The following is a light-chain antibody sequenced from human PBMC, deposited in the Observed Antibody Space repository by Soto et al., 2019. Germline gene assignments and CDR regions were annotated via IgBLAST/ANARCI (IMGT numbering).Light chain of an antibody. CDR1: QSVSNN. CDR3: QQYNNWPPWT. Sequence: ILMTQSPATLSVSPGERATLSCRASQSVSNNLAWYQQKPGQAPRLLIYDASTRATGIPARFSGSGSGTEFTLTIRGLQSEDFAVYYCQQYNNWPPWTFGQGTNVEIK. J-gene: IGKJ1*01. V-gene: IGKV3-15*01. CDR2: DAS.